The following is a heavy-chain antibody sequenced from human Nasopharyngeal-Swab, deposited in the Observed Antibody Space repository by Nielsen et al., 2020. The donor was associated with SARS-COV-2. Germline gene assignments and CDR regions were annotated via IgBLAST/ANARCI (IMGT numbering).Heavy chain of an antibody. CDR2: IKEDGSEE. V-gene: IGHV3-7*01. D-gene: IGHD3-10*01. CDR1: GFTFSKRW. J-gene: IGHJ4*02. Sequence: GESLKISCAASGFTFSKRWMSWVRQAPGKGLEWVANIKEDGSEEYYADSAKGRFTISRDSANNALYLEMNSLRTEDTAMYYCARDDGSLGDTWGQGTLVTVSS. CDR3: ARDDGSLGDT.